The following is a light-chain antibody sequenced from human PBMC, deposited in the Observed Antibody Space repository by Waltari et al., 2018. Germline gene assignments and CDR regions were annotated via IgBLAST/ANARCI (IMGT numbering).Light chain of an antibody. J-gene: IGKJ2*01. CDR3: QQYADSPLT. CDR1: QSVSSSY. CDR2: GAS. V-gene: IGKV3-20*01. Sequence: EIVLTQSPGLLSLSPGERATLSCRASQSVSSSYLAWFRQRPGQAPRLLIYGASRRATGIPDRFSGSGSGTDFTLVISRLEPEDFAVYYCQQYADSPLTFGQGTSLEIK.